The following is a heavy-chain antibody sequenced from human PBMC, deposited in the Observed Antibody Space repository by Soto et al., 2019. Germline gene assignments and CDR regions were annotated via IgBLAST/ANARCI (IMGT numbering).Heavy chain of an antibody. Sequence: SVKVSCKTSGGTFSKNAISWVRQAPGQGLEWMGGIIPIFGTAKYAQNFQERVTITRDMSSGTAYLELSSLRSEDTAVYYCATHREGATYYFDYWGQGTLVTVSS. V-gene: IGHV1-69*05. CDR1: GGTFSKNA. CDR3: ATHREGATYYFDY. CDR2: IIPIFGTA. J-gene: IGHJ4*02. D-gene: IGHD1-26*01.